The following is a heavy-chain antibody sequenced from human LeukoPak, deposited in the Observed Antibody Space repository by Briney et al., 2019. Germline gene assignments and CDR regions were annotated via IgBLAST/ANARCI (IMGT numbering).Heavy chain of an antibody. CDR1: GGSISSYY. D-gene: IGHD3-10*01. J-gene: IGHJ4*02. V-gene: IGHV4-59*08. Sequence: PSETLSLTCTVSGGSISSYYWSWIRQPPGKGLEWIGYIYYSGSTNYNPSLKGRVTISVDTSKNQFSLKLSSVTAADTAVYYCARHASRGVSWFLFDYWGQGTLVTVSS. CDR3: ARHASRGVSWFLFDY. CDR2: IYYSGST.